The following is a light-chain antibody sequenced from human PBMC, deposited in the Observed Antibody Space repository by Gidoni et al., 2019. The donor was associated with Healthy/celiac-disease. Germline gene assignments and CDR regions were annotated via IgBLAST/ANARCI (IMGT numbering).Light chain of an antibody. CDR3: QAWDSSTVV. CDR1: KLGDKY. CDR2: HDS. V-gene: IGLV3-1*01. Sequence: SSELTQPPSVPVSPGQTALITCSGDKLGDKYACWYQQKPGQSPVLVIYHDSKRPSGIPERFSGSNSGNTATLTISGTQAMDEADYYCQAWDSSTVVFGGGTKLTVL. J-gene: IGLJ2*01.